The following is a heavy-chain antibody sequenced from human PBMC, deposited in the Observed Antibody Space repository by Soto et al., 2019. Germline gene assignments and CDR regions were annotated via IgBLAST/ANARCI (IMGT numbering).Heavy chain of an antibody. Sequence: SETLSLTCSVSGASVRSSRFNWGWIRQTPGKGLEWIGSIVSSGAMHPNPSLRSRIDISLDSSLDKLSLDLFSVTAADTSVYYCARQETAAGAHYLSPVGHWVEGIRDTVSP. J-gene: IGHJ1*01. CDR3: ARQETAAGAHYLSPVGH. CDR1: GASVRSSRFN. V-gene: IGHV4-39*01. CDR2: IVSSGAM. D-gene: IGHD2-21*02.